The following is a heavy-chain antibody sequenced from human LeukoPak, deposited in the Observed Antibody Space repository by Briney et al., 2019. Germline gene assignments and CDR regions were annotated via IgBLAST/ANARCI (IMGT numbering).Heavy chain of an antibody. CDR1: GFTFSSYG. V-gene: IGHV3-21*01. CDR2: ISSSSSYI. CDR3: AKNTNWDY. D-gene: IGHD1-1*01. J-gene: IGHJ4*02. Sequence: PGRSLRLSCAASGFTFSSYGMPWVRQAPGKGLEWVSSISSSSSYIYYADSVKGRFTISRDNAKNSLYLQMNSLRAEDTAVYYCAKNTNWDYWGQGTLVTVSS.